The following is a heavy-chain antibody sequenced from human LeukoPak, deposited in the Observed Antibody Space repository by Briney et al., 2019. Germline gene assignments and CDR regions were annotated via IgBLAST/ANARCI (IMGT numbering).Heavy chain of an antibody. D-gene: IGHD3-9*01. CDR1: GGSINSYY. CDR2: IYYSGST. V-gene: IGHV4-59*06. J-gene: IGHJ4*02. Sequence: SETLSLTCTVSGGSINSYYWSWSRQHPGKGLEWIGYIYYSGSTYYNPSLKSRVTISVDTSKNQFSLKLSSVTAADTAVYYCARFQRGILTGQAYFDYWGQGTLVTVSS. CDR3: ARFQRGILTGQAYFDY.